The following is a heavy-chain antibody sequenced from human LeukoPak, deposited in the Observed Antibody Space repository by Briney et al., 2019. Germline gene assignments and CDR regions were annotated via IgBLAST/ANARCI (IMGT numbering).Heavy chain of an antibody. Sequence: SVKVSCKASGGTFSSYAISWVRQAPGQGLEWMGRIIPIFGTANYAQKFQGRVTITTDESTSTAYMALSSLRSEDTAVYYCALPADGQLWSLHDAFDIWGQGTMVTVSS. CDR1: GGTFSSYA. CDR2: IIPIFGTA. V-gene: IGHV1-69*05. CDR3: ALPADGQLWSLHDAFDI. J-gene: IGHJ3*02. D-gene: IGHD5-18*01.